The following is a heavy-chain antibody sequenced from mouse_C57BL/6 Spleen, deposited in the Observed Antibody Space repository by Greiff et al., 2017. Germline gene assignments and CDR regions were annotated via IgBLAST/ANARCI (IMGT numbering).Heavy chain of an antibody. J-gene: IGHJ4*01. D-gene: IGHD1-1*01. CDR3: ARAPHYYGSSTLRYAMDY. V-gene: IGHV1-26*01. Sequence: EVQLQQSGPELVKPGASVKISCKASGYTFTDYYMNWVKQSHGKSLEWIGDINPNNGGTSYNQKFKGKATLTVDKSSSTAYMELRSLTSEDSAVYYCARAPHYYGSSTLRYAMDYWGQGTSVTVSS. CDR2: INPNNGGT. CDR1: GYTFTDYY.